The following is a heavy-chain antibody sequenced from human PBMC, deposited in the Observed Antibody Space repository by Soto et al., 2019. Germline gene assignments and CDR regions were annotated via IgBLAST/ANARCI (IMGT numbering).Heavy chain of an antibody. CDR1: GYTFSTYT. V-gene: IGHV1-3*01. Sequence: QVQLVQSGAEVKKPGASVKVSCKASGYTFSTYTLHWVRQAPGQRLEWMGWINGGNGYTKYSQKFQGGVTNTRDTSASTAYMELSSLRSEDTAVYYCARAVAGTSFDYWGQGTLVTVSS. CDR3: ARAVAGTSFDY. D-gene: IGHD6-19*01. J-gene: IGHJ4*02. CDR2: INGGNGYT.